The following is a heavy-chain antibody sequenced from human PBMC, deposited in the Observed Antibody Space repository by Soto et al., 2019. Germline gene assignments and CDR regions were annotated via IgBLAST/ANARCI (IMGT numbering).Heavy chain of an antibody. CDR3: ARAHYDILTGYPTHAFDI. D-gene: IGHD3-9*01. CDR2: IYYTGRT. J-gene: IGHJ3*02. Sequence: SETLSLTCTVSGVSVSSGDYYWSWIRQPPGKGLEWIGYIYYTGRTYHNPSLKSRVIISVDTSKNQFSLKLSSVTAAEKAVYYCARAHYDILTGYPTHAFDIWGQGTMVTVS. V-gene: IGHV4-30-4*01. CDR1: GVSVSSGDYY.